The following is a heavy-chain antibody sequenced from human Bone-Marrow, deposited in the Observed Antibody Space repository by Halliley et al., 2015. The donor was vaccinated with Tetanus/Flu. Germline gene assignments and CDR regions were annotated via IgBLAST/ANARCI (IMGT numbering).Heavy chain of an antibody. D-gene: IGHD2-2*01. CDR3: ARDRDRIVIPAARHPQYYYGIDA. Sequence: KYYVESGKGRFTISRDNAKSSLFLQMNSLRAEDTAVYFCARDRDRIVIPAARHPQYYYGIDAWGQGTTVTVSS. CDR2: K. J-gene: IGHJ6*02. V-gene: IGHV3-7*04.